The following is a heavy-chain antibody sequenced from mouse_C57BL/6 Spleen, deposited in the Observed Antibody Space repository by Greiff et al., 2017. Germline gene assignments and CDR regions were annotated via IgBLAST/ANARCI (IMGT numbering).Heavy chain of an antibody. CDR3: TRASYDYDGP. CDR2: ISSGGDYI. D-gene: IGHD2-4*01. J-gene: IGHJ3*01. V-gene: IGHV5-9-1*02. CDR1: GFTFSSYA. Sequence: DVKLVESGAGLVKPGGSLKLSCAASGFTFSSYAMSWVRQTPEKRLEWVAYISSGGDYIYYADTVKGRFPISRDNARNTLYLQMSSLNSEDTAMYYCTRASYDYDGPWGQGTLVTVSA.